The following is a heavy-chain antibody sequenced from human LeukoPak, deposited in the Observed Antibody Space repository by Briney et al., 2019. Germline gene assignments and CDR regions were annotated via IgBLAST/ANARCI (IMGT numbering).Heavy chain of an antibody. CDR3: ARSSGYSSEIDY. D-gene: IGHD5-18*01. J-gene: IGHJ4*02. V-gene: IGHV1-69*06. CDR2: IIPIFGTA. CDR1: GYTFTGYY. Sequence: ASVKVSCKASGYTFTGYYMHWVRQAPGQGLEWMGGIIPIFGTANYAQKFQGRVTITADKSTSTAYMELSSLRSEDTAVYYCARSSGYSSEIDYWGQGTLVTVSS.